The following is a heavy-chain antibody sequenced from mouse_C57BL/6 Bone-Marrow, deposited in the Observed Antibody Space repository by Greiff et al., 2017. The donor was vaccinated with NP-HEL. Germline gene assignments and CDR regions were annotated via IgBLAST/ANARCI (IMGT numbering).Heavy chain of an antibody. Sequence: QVQLQQPGAELVRPGSSVKLSCKASGYTFTSYWMDWVKQRPGQGLEWIGNIYPSDSETHYNQKFKDKATLTVDKSSSTASMQLSSLTSEDSAVYDGARSDYYGSSRYYYAVDYGGQGTAVTVTA. CDR1: GYTFTSYW. V-gene: IGHV1-61*01. CDR3: ARSDYYGSSRYYYAVDY. J-gene: IGHJ4*01. CDR2: IYPSDSET. D-gene: IGHD1-1*01.